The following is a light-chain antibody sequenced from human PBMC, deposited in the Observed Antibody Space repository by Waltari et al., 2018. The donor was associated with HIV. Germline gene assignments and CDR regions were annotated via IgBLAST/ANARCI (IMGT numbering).Light chain of an antibody. Sequence: QLVLTQSPSASASLGASVKLTCTLSSGHSSYAIAWHQQQPEKGPRYLMKVNSDGSHSKGDGIPDRFSGSSSGAERYLIISSLQSEDEADYYCQTWGTGSWVFGGGTKLTVL. CDR3: QTWGTGSWV. CDR2: VNSDGSH. CDR1: SGHSSYA. V-gene: IGLV4-69*01. J-gene: IGLJ3*02.